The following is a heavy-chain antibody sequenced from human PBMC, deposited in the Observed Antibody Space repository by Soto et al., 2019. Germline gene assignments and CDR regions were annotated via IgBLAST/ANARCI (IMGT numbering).Heavy chain of an antibody. CDR3: AREEPRPYHYDVMDF. J-gene: IGHJ6*01. D-gene: IGHD1-1*01. V-gene: IGHV1-18*01. CDR1: GYTFSMSG. CDR2: ISGYNGNT. Sequence: ASVKVSCKSSGYTFSMSGISWVRQAPGQGLEWMGWISGYNGNTNYEQKFQDRVTMTTDTSTNTAYMELRSLRSDDTAVYYCAREEPRPYHYDVMDFWAQGTTDTVSS.